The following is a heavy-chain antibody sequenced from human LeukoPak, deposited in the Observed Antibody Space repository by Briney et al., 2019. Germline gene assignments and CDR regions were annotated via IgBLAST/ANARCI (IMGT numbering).Heavy chain of an antibody. Sequence: PGGSLRLSCAASRFTFSSYAMHWVRQAPGKGLEYVSTISSNGGSTYYANSVKGRFTISRDNSKNTLYLQMGSLRAEDMAVYYCARALTFYYSDAFDIWGQGTMVTVSS. CDR1: RFTFSSYA. J-gene: IGHJ3*02. D-gene: IGHD2/OR15-2a*01. CDR3: ARALTFYYSDAFDI. V-gene: IGHV3-64*01. CDR2: ISSNGGST.